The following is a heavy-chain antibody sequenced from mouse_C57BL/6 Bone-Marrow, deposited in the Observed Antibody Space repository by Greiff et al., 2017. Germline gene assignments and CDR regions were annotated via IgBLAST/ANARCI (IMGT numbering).Heavy chain of an antibody. Sequence: VHVKQSGPELVKPGASVKISCKASGYSFTGYYMNWVKQSPETSLEWIGEINPSTGGTTYNQKFKAKATLTVDKSSSTAYMQLKSLTSEDSAVYYCARCYDYDVGWYFDVWGTGTTVTVAS. J-gene: IGHJ1*03. D-gene: IGHD2-4*01. CDR1: GYSFTGYY. V-gene: IGHV1-42*01. CDR2: INPSTGGT. CDR3: ARCYDYDVGWYFDV.